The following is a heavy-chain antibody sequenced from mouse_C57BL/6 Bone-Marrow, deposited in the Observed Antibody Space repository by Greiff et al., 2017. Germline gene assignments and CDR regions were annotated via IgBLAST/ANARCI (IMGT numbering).Heavy chain of an antibody. J-gene: IGHJ3*01. CDR3: TRWGTTVVATRGPWFAY. V-gene: IGHV1-15*01. CDR2: IDPETGGT. D-gene: IGHD1-1*01. Sequence: QVQLQQSGAELVRPGASVTLSCKASGYTFTDYEMHWVKQTPVHGLEWIGAIDPETGGTAYNQKFKGKAILTADKSSSTAYMELRSLTSEDSAGYYCTRWGTTVVATRGPWFAYWGQGTLVTVSA. CDR1: GYTFTDYE.